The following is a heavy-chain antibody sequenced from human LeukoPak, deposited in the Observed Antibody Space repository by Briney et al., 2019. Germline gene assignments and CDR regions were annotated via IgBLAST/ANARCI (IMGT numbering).Heavy chain of an antibody. Sequence: SVKVSCKASGGTFSSYTISWVRQAPGQGLEWMGRIIPTLGIANYAQKFQGRVTITADKSTSTAYMELSSLRSEDTAVYYCARVLEDTAMDNWFDPWGQGTLVTVSS. J-gene: IGHJ5*02. CDR3: ARVLEDTAMDNWFDP. CDR2: IIPTLGIA. D-gene: IGHD5-18*01. V-gene: IGHV1-69*02. CDR1: GGTFSSYT.